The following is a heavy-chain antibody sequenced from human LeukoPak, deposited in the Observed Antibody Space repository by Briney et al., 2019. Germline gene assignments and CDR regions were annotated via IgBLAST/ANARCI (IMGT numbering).Heavy chain of an antibody. Sequence: GGSLRLSCAASGFTFDDYGMSWVRQAPGKGLEWVSGINWNGGSTGYADSVKGRFTISRDNAKNSLYLQMNSLRAEDTALYYCARQGDMTMVTYDDYWGQGTLVTVSS. CDR1: GFTFDDYG. J-gene: IGHJ4*02. CDR2: INWNGGST. D-gene: IGHD4-17*01. V-gene: IGHV3-20*04. CDR3: ARQGDMTMVTYDDY.